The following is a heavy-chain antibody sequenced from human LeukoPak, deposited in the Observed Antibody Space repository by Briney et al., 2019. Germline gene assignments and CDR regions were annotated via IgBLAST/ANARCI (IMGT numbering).Heavy chain of an antibody. D-gene: IGHD1-1*01. V-gene: IGHV4-34*01. CDR2: INHSGST. CDR1: GGSFSGYY. CDR3: ARGLTERREGLDWFDP. Sequence: SETLSLTCAVSGGSFSGYYWSWIRQPPGKGLEWIGEINHSGSTNYNPSLKSRVTISVDTSKNQFSLKLSSVTAADTAVYYCARGLTERREGLDWFDPWGQGTLVTVSS. J-gene: IGHJ5*02.